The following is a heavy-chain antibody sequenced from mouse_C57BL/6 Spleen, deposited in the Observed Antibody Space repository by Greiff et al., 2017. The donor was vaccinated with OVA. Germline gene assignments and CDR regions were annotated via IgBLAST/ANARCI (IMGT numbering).Heavy chain of an antibody. Sequence: QVQLQQSGAELVKPGASVKISCKASGYAFSSYWMNWVKQRPGKGLEWIGQIYPGDGDTNYNGKFKGKATLTADKSSSTAYMQLSSLTSEDSAVYFCARSGSSGSWFAYWGQGTLVTVSA. CDR1: GYAFSSYW. V-gene: IGHV1-80*01. CDR3: ARSGSSGSWFAY. CDR2: IYPGDGDT. D-gene: IGHD3-2*02. J-gene: IGHJ3*01.